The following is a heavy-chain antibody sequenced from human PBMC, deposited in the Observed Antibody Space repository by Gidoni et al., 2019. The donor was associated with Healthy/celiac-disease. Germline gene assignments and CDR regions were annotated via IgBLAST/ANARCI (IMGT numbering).Heavy chain of an antibody. CDR1: GYTFTSYD. J-gene: IGHJ6*02. CDR2: MNPNSGNT. CDR3: AREGRIAAAGTYYYYGMDV. V-gene: IGHV1-8*01. Sequence: QVQLVQSVAEVKKPGASVTVSCKASGYTFTSYDITWVRQATGQGLEWMGWMNPNSGNTGYAQKFQGRVTMTRNTSISTAYMELSSLRSEDTAVYYCAREGRIAAAGTYYYYGMDVWGQGTTVTVSS. D-gene: IGHD6-13*01.